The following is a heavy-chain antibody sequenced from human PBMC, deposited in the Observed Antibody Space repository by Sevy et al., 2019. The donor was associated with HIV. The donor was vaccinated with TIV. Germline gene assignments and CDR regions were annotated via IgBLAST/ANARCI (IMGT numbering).Heavy chain of an antibody. CDR2: IWNDRSNK. Sequence: GGSLRLSCAASGFTFSSYGMHWVRQAPGKGLEWVAVIWNDRSNKYYADSVKGRFTISRDNSKNTLYLQMNSLRAEDTAVYYCAKGCGSGSYGDYWGQGTLVTVSS. V-gene: IGHV3-33*06. CDR1: GFTFSSYG. CDR3: AKGCGSGSYGDY. D-gene: IGHD3-10*01. J-gene: IGHJ4*02.